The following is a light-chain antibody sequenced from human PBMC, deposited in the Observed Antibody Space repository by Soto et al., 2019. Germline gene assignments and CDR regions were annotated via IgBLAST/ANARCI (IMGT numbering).Light chain of an antibody. J-gene: IGLJ3*02. CDR1: TGAVTSGHF. V-gene: IGLV7-46*01. CDR3: LLSFSDVWV. CDR2: DTH. Sequence: QAVVTQEPSLTVSPGGTVTLTCASSTGAVTSGHFPFWFQQKPGQAPSTLISDTHNKHSWTPARFSGSLLGGKAALTLSGAQPEDESEYYCLLSFSDVWVFGGGTKLTVL.